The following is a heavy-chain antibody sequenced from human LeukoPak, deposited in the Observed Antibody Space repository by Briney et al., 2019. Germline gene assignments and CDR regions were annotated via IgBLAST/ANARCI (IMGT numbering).Heavy chain of an antibody. CDR2: IDKHGNKK. D-gene: IGHD1-26*01. J-gene: IGHJ4*02. Sequence: GGSLRLSSVASGFTFSISWVTWVRLAPGKGLEWVANIDKHGNKKYYVDSVKGRFAISRDYASNSVFLQMDSLRAEDTSVYYCARDAGWGYYDLWGQGTPVTVSS. CDR3: ARDAGWGYYDL. V-gene: IGHV3-7*01. CDR1: GFTFSISW.